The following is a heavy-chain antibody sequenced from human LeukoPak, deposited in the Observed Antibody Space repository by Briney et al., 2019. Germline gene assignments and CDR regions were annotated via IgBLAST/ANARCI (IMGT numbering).Heavy chain of an antibody. J-gene: IGHJ5*02. Sequence: SETLSLTCTVSGGSISSYYWSWIRQPAGKGLEWIGRIYTSGSTNYNPSLKSRVTMSVDTSKNQFSLKLSSVTAADTAVYYCARGVKYYYDSSGYNNWFDPWGQGTPVTVSS. V-gene: IGHV4-4*07. CDR1: GGSISSYY. CDR2: IYTSGST. D-gene: IGHD3-22*01. CDR3: ARGVKYYYDSSGYNNWFDP.